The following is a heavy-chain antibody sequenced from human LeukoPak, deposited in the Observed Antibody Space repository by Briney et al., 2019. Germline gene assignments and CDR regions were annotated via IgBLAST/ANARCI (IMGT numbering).Heavy chain of an antibody. Sequence: SETLSLTCTVSGGSISSSSYYWGWIRQPPGKGLEWIGSIYYSGSTNYNPSLKSRVTISVDTSKNQFSLKLSSVTAADTAVYYCARRVSYSSAYYYYYYGMDVWGQGTTVTVSS. V-gene: IGHV4-39*07. CDR1: GGSISSSSYY. D-gene: IGHD6-19*01. J-gene: IGHJ6*02. CDR3: ARRVSYSSAYYYYYYGMDV. CDR2: IYYSGST.